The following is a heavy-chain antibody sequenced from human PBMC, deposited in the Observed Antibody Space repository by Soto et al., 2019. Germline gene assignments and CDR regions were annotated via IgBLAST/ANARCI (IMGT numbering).Heavy chain of an antibody. CDR2: INHSGST. D-gene: IGHD2-15*01. CDR1: GGSFSGYY. J-gene: IGHJ6*03. V-gene: IGHV4-34*01. CDR3: ARGHCSGGSCYSPYYYYYYMDV. Sequence: SETLSLTCAVYGGSFSGYYWSWIRQPPGKGLEWIGEINHSGSTNYNPSLKSRVTISVDMSKNQVSLKLSSVTAADTAVYYCARGHCSGGSCYSPYYYYYYMDVWGKGTTVTVSS.